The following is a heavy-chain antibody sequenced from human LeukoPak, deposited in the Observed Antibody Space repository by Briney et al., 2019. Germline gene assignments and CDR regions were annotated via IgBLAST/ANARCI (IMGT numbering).Heavy chain of an antibody. CDR3: ARDYCSSTSCYYYYGMDV. CDR1: GGSFSGYY. J-gene: IGHJ6*02. Sequence: SETLSLTCAVYGGSFSGYYWSWIRQPPGKGLEWIGEINHSGSTNYNPSLKSRVTISVDTSKNQFSLKLSSVTAADTAVYYCARDYCSSTSCYYYYGMDVWGQGTTATVSS. V-gene: IGHV4-34*01. CDR2: INHSGST. D-gene: IGHD2-2*01.